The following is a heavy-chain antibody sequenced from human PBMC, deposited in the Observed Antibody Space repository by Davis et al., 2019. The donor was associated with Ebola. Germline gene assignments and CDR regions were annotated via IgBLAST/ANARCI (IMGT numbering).Heavy chain of an antibody. CDR1: GFTFSSYW. Sequence: GESLKISCAASGFTFSSYWMSWVRQAPGKGLEWVANIKQDGSDKYYVDSVKGRFTISRDNAKNSLYLQMNSLRAEDTAAYYCARDGREFLEWLFNWFDPWGQGTLVTVSS. V-gene: IGHV3-7*01. D-gene: IGHD3-3*01. J-gene: IGHJ5*02. CDR2: IKQDGSDK. CDR3: ARDGREFLEWLFNWFDP.